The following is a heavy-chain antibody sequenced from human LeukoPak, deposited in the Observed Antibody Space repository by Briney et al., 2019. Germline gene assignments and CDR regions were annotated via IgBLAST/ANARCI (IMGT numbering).Heavy chain of an antibody. D-gene: IGHD5-24*01. CDR3: ARERDGYDAFDI. CDR2: INPNSGGT. Sequence: ASVTVSCKASGYTFTGYYMHWVRQAPGQGLEWMGWINPNSGGTNYAQKFQGRVTMTRDTSISTAYMELSRLRSDDTAVYYCARERDGYDAFDIWGQGTMVTVSS. V-gene: IGHV1-2*02. J-gene: IGHJ3*02. CDR1: GYTFTGYY.